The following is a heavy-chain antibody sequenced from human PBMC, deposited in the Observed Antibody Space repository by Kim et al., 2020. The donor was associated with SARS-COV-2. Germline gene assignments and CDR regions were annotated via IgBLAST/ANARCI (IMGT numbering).Heavy chain of an antibody. J-gene: IGHJ4*02. CDR3: ARSITNYGSGSYVDY. D-gene: IGHD3-10*01. Sequence: SETLSLTCAVYGGSFSGYYWSWIRQPPGKGLEWIGEINHSGSTNYNPSLKSRVTISVDTSKNQFSLKLSSVTAADTAVYYCARSITNYGSGSYVDYWGQGTLVTVSS. V-gene: IGHV4-34*01. CDR1: GGSFSGYY. CDR2: INHSGST.